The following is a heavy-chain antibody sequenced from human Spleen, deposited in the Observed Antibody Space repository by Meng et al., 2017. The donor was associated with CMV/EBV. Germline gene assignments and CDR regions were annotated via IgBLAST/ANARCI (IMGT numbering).Heavy chain of an antibody. J-gene: IGHJ4*02. V-gene: IGHV1-46*01. CDR2: INPNGGST. CDR3: ARDKEEVGFFDY. D-gene: IGHD1-26*01. CDR1: GYTFTGYY. Sequence: CKASGYTFTGYYMHWVRQAPGQGLEWMGIINPNGGSTGYAQKFRGRFTMTRDTSTSTFYMELSSLRSDDTAVYYCARDKEEVGFFDYWGQGTLVTVSS.